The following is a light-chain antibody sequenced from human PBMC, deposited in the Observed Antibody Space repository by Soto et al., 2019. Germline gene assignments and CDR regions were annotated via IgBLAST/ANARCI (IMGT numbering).Light chain of an antibody. CDR1: QSVSSKY. V-gene: IGKV3-20*01. CDR3: QQYGSSPRT. J-gene: IGKJ1*01. Sequence: EIVLTQSPGSLSLSPGERATLSCRASQSVSSKYLGWYQQKPGQAPRLLIYGASSRANGIPTRFSGSGSGTDFTLTISRLEPEDFAVYYCQQYGSSPRTFGQGTKVDIK. CDR2: GAS.